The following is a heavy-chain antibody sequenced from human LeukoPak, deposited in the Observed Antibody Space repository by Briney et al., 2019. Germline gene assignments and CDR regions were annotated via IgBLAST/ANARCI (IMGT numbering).Heavy chain of an antibody. CDR2: ISSSGSTI. V-gene: IGHV3-48*03. CDR1: GLTFSSYE. D-gene: IGHD4-17*01. CDR3: ARDRAYGDGGY. Sequence: GGSLRLSCAASGLTFSSYEMIWVRQAPGKGVEWVSYISSSGSTIYYADSVKGRFTISRDNAKNSLYLQMNSLRAEDTAVYYCARDRAYGDGGYWGQGTLVTVSS. J-gene: IGHJ4*02.